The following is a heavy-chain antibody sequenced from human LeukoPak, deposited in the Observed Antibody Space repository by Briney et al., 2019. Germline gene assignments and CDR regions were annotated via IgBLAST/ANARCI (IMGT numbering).Heavy chain of an antibody. CDR2: INHSGST. D-gene: IGHD3-3*01. V-gene: IGHV4-34*01. Sequence: PSETLSLTCAVYGGSFSGYYWSWIRQPPGKGLEWIGEINHSGSTNYNPSLKSRVTISVDTSKNQFSLKLSSVTAADTAVYYCARHARYYDFWSGYPYWGQGTLVTVSS. J-gene: IGHJ4*02. CDR3: ARHARYYDFWSGYPY. CDR1: GGSFSGYY.